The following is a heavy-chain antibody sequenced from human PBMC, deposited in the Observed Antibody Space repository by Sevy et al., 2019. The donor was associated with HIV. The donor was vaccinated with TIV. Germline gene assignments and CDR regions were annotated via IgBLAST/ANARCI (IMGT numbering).Heavy chain of an antibody. D-gene: IGHD2-21*01. J-gene: IGHJ6*02. Sequence: GGSLRLSCAASGFPFNDHAMHWVRQVPGKGLEWVSGISWNSRNIGYAGSVKGRFTISRDNTRHFVYLEMHSLGPDDTALYYCANDITRGCDGVNCYSYYYYFYGLDVWGQGTTVTVSS. CDR1: GFPFNDHA. CDR2: ISWNSRNI. CDR3: ANDITRGCDGVNCYSYYYYFYGLDV. V-gene: IGHV3-9*01.